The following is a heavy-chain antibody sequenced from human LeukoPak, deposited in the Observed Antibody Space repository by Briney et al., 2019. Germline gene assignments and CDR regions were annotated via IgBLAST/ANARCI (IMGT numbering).Heavy chain of an antibody. J-gene: IGHJ4*02. CDR1: GGSFSGYY. Sequence: SETLSLTCAVYGGSFSGYYWSWIRQPPGKGLEWIGEINHSGSTNYNPSLKSRVTISVDTSMNQFSLKLSSVTAADTAVYYCARGLGVAGPRSLDYWGQGTLVTVSS. CDR2: INHSGST. CDR3: ARGLGVAGPRSLDY. V-gene: IGHV4-34*01. D-gene: IGHD6-19*01.